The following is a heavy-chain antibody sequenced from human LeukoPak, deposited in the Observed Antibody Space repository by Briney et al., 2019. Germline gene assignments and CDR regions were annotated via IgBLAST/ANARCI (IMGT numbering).Heavy chain of an antibody. Sequence: GASVKVSCKASGYTFTSYGISWVRQAPGQGLEWMGWISAYNGNTNYAQKLQGRVTMTTDTSTSTAYMELRSLRSDDTAVYYCARVATMVRENYYYYMDVWGKGTTVTISS. V-gene: IGHV1-18*01. D-gene: IGHD3-10*01. CDR1: GYTFTSYG. CDR3: ARVATMVRENYYYYMDV. CDR2: ISAYNGNT. J-gene: IGHJ6*03.